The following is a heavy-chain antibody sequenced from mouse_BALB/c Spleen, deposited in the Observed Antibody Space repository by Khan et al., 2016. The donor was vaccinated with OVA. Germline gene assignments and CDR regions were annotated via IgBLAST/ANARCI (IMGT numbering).Heavy chain of an antibody. CDR3: ARLAYFYDSEGFAY. D-gene: IGHD1-1*01. CDR1: GFTFSTYG. Sequence: EVQGVESGGDVVKPGGSLKLSCAASGFTFSTYGMSWVRQTPDKRLEWVATVSTGGHYTYYPDTVKGRFTISRDNAKDTLYRQMSSLKSEDTAMFYWARLAYFYDSEGFAYWGQGTLVTVSA. J-gene: IGHJ3*01. V-gene: IGHV5-6*01. CDR2: VSTGGHYT.